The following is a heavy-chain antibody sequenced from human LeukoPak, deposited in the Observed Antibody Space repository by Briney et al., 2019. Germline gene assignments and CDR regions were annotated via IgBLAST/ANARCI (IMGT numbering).Heavy chain of an antibody. Sequence: GASVKVSCKASGYTFTSYGISWVRQAPGQGLKWMGGISAYNGNTNYAQKHQGRVTMTTDTSTSTAYMELRSLRSEDKAVYYCARCPTPYYYGSGSYTYYYYYLDVWGKGTTVPVSS. D-gene: IGHD3-10*01. CDR3: ARCPTPYYYGSGSYTYYYYYLDV. CDR1: GYTFTSYG. V-gene: IGHV1-18*01. CDR2: ISAYNGNT. J-gene: IGHJ6*03.